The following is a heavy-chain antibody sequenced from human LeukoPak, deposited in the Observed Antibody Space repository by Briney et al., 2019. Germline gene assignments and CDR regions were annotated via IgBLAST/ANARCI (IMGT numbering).Heavy chain of an antibody. CDR2: ISRNSGSI. V-gene: IGHV3-9*01. CDR1: GFTFDDYV. CDR3: AKAKGYHYYYGMDV. Sequence: PGGTLRLSCAASGFTFDDYVMHWVRQAPGKGLEWVSGISRNSGSIGYADSVKGRFTISRDNAKNSLYLQMNSLRTEDTALYYCAKAKGYHYYYGMDVWGQGTTVTVSS. J-gene: IGHJ6*02.